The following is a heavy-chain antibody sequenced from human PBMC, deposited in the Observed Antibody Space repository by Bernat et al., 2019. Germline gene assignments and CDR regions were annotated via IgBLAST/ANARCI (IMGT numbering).Heavy chain of an antibody. CDR1: GDSVSSNSAA. D-gene: IGHD1-7*01. Sequence: QVQLQQSGPGLVKPSQTLSLTCAISGDSVSSNSAAWNWIRQSPSRGLEWLGRTYYRSKWYNDYAVSVKSRITINPDTSKNQFSLQLNSVTPEDTAVYYCARVVGYNWNYGGMYYFDYWGQGTLVTVSS. CDR3: ARVVGYNWNYGGMYYFDY. CDR2: TYYRSKWYN. J-gene: IGHJ4*02. V-gene: IGHV6-1*01.